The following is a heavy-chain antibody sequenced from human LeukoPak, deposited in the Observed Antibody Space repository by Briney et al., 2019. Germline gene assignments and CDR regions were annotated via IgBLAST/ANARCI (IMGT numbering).Heavy chain of an antibody. J-gene: IGHJ5*02. D-gene: IGHD3-10*01. CDR3: ARSFLTMVRGVIRIWWFDP. V-gene: IGHV1-69*13. Sequence: SVKVSCKASGYTFTSYGISWVRQAPGQGLEWMGGIIPIFGTANYAQKFQGRVTITADESTSTAYMELSSLRSEDTAVYYCARSFLTMVRGVIRIWWFDPWGQGTLVTVSS. CDR1: GYTFTSYG. CDR2: IIPIFGTA.